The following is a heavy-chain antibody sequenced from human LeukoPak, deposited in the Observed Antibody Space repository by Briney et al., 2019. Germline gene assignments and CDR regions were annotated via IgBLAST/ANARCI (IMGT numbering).Heavy chain of an antibody. CDR2: INPSGGST. J-gene: IGHJ4*02. CDR1: GGTFSSYA. D-gene: IGHD1-26*01. V-gene: IGHV1-46*01. Sequence: ASVKVSCKASGGTFSSYAISWVRQAPGQGLEWMGIINPSGGSTSYAQKFQGRVTMTRDTSTSTVYMELSSLRSEDTAVYYCARVVGATLLIDYWGQGTLVTVSS. CDR3: ARVVGATLLIDY.